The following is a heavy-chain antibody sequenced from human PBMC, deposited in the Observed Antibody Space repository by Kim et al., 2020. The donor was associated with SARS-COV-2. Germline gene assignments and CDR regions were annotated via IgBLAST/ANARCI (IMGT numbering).Heavy chain of an antibody. CDR3: VRGRRDGYNYFDY. D-gene: IGHD5-12*01. CDR1: GASISSGCYY. J-gene: IGHJ4*02. CDR2: IDYSGST. V-gene: IGHV4-31*03. Sequence: SETLSLTFTVSGASISSGCYYWSWIRQHQGKGLEWIAYIDYSGSTDDNPSVKSRLIISLDKSKNQISLKLSSVTAADTAVYYCVRGRRDGYNYFDYWGQGTLVTVSS.